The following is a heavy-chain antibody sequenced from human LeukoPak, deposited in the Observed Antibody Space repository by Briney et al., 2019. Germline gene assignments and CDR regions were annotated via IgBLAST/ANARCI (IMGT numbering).Heavy chain of an antibody. CDR3: ARHVSEGSSPLYYGMDV. J-gene: IGHJ6*02. CDR1: GGSISSYY. D-gene: IGHD6-6*01. Sequence: SETLSLTCTVSGGSISSYYWSWIRQPTGKGLEWIGYIYYSGSTNYNPSLKSRVTISVDTSKNQFSLKLSSVTAADTAVYYCARHVSEGSSPLYYGMDVWGQGTTVTVSS. V-gene: IGHV4-59*08. CDR2: IYYSGST.